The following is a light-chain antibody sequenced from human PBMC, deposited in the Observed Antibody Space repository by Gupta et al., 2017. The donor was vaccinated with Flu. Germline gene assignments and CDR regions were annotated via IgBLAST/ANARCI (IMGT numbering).Light chain of an antibody. CDR1: QSISSY. CDR2: AAS. CDR3: HQTDSTPPWT. V-gene: IGKV1-39*01. J-gene: IGKJ1*01. Sequence: DIQMTQSPSSLSASVGDRVTITCRASQSISSYLNWYQQKPGKAPKLLIYAASSWQSGVPSRFSGSGSGTDFTLTISSLQPEDFASYYCHQTDSTPPWTFGQGTKVEIK.